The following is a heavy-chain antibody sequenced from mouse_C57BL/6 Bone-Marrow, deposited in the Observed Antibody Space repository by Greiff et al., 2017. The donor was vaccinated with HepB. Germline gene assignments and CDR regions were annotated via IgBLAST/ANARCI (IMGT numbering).Heavy chain of an antibody. D-gene: IGHD3-1*01. CDR2: INPNNGGT. Sequence: VQLQQSGPELVKPGASVKISCKASGYTFTDYYMNWVKQSHGKSLEWIGDINPNNGGTSYNQKFKGKATLTVDKSSSTAYMELRSLTSEDSAVYYCAMRSGSSRAMDYWGQGTSVTVSS. CDR3: AMRSGSSRAMDY. CDR1: GYTFTDYY. V-gene: IGHV1-26*01. J-gene: IGHJ4*01.